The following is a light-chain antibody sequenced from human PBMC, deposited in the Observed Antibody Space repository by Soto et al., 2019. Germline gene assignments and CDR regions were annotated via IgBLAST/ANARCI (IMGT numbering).Light chain of an antibody. V-gene: IGKV3-20*01. CDR2: DAS. Sequence: IVVAHSQGALSLSQCEVTTLSVRAIQSLNSSYLAWYQQKPGQAPRLLIYDASSRATGIPDRFSGSGAGTDFTLIISRLEHEDSVVYYCQQYGSSPPITFGQGTLLEIK. CDR3: QQYGSSPPIT. J-gene: IGKJ5*01. CDR1: QSLNSSY.